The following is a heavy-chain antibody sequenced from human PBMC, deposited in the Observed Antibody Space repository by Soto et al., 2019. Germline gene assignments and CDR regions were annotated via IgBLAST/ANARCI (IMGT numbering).Heavy chain of an antibody. Sequence: SETLSLTCTVSGGSISSYYRSWIRQPPGKGLEWIGYIYYSGSTNYNPSLKSRVTISVDTSKNQFSLKLSSVTAADTAVYYCARHPLAVAGYSHWFDPWGQGTMGTVSS. D-gene: IGHD6-19*01. CDR2: IYYSGST. CDR3: ARHPLAVAGYSHWFDP. J-gene: IGHJ5*02. CDR1: GGSISSYY. V-gene: IGHV4-59*01.